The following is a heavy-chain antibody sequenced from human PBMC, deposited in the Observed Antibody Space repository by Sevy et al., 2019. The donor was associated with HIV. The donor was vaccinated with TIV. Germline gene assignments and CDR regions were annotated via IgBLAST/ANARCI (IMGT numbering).Heavy chain of an antibody. Sequence: ASVKVSCKASGYTFTSYGISWVRQAPGQGLEWMGWISAYNGNTNYAQKLQGRVTMTTDTSTSTAYMGLRSLRSDDTAVYYCAREGYSYGYEWFDPWGQGTLVTVSS. D-gene: IGHD5-18*01. CDR2: ISAYNGNT. CDR1: GYTFTSYG. V-gene: IGHV1-18*01. J-gene: IGHJ5*02. CDR3: AREGYSYGYEWFDP.